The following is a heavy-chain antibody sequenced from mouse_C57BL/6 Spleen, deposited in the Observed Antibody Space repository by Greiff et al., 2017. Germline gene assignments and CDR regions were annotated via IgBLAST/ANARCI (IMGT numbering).Heavy chain of an antibody. CDR1: GYTFTSYW. CDR2: LYPGSGST. CDR3: ARKANWGAWFAY. D-gene: IGHD4-1*01. V-gene: IGHV1-55*01. Sequence: QVQLQQPGAELVKPGASVKMSCKASGYTFTSYWITWVKQRPGQGLEWIGDLYPGSGSTNYNEKFKSKATLTVDTSSSTAYMQLSSLTSEDSAVYYCARKANWGAWFAYWGQGTLVTVSA. J-gene: IGHJ3*01.